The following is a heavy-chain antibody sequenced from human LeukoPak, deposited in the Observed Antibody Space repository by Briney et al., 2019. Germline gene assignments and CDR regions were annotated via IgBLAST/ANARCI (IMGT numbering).Heavy chain of an antibody. CDR3: ARDPRGYSYGYWYFDL. J-gene: IGHJ2*01. D-gene: IGHD5-18*01. CDR2: IWYNGNNK. CDR1: GLTFSSYG. Sequence: PGRSLRLSCAASGLTFSSYGMHWVRQAPGKGLEWVAVIWYNGNNKYYADSVKGRFTISRDNSKNTLYLQMNSLRAEDTALYYCARDPRGYSYGYWYFDLWGRGTLVTVSS. V-gene: IGHV3-33*01.